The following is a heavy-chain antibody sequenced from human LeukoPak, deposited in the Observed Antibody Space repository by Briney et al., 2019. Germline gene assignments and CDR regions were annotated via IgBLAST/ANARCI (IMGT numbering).Heavy chain of an antibody. CDR3: ARHTISDY. Sequence: KPGESLKISCKGSGYSFSSYWINWVRQMPGKGLEWMGRIDPSDSYTNYNPSFQGHVTISADKSISTAYLQWSSLMASDTAMYYCARHTISDYWGQGTQVTVPS. V-gene: IGHV5-10-1*01. D-gene: IGHD3-10*01. J-gene: IGHJ4*02. CDR1: GYSFSSYW. CDR2: IDPSDSYT.